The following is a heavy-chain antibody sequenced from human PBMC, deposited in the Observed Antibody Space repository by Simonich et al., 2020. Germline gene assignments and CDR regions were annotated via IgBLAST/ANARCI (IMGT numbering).Heavy chain of an antibody. CDR1: GYTFTGYY. D-gene: IGHD1-26*01. Sequence: QVQLVQSGAEVKKPGASVKVSCKASGYTFTGYYMHWVRQAPGQGLEWMGWINPNSGGTNYAQKFQGRVTMTRDTSISTAYMELSRLRSDDTAVYYCARVPPTSGSYYYSYYYMDVWGKGTTVTVSS. V-gene: IGHV1-2*02. CDR3: ARVPPTSGSYYYSYYYMDV. J-gene: IGHJ6*03. CDR2: INPNSGGT.